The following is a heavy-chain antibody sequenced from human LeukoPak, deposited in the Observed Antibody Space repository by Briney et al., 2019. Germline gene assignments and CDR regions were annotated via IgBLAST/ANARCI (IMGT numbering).Heavy chain of an antibody. CDR1: GVTFSSYA. V-gene: IGHV3-23*01. CDR3: AKDIQVVPAALCAY. J-gene: IGHJ4*02. CDR2: ISGSGGST. D-gene: IGHD2-2*01. Sequence: GGSLRLSCAASGVTFSSYAMSWVRQAPGKGLEWVSAISGSGGSTYYADSVKGRFTISRDNSKNTLYLQMNSLRAEDTAVYYCAKDIQVVPAALCAYWGQGTLVTVSS.